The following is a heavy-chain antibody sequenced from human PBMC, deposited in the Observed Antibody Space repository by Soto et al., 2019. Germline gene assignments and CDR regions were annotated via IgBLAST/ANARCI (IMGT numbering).Heavy chain of an antibody. CDR2: INPNSGGT. J-gene: IGHJ3*02. CDR3: ARDQPAGIVVVPAAIPGADAFDI. V-gene: IGHV1-2*02. CDR1: GYTFTGYY. D-gene: IGHD2-2*01. Sequence: ASVKVSCKASGYTFTGYYMHWVRQAPGQGLEWMGWINPNSGGTNYAQKLQGRVTMTTDTSTSTAYMELRSLRSDDTAVYYCARDQPAGIVVVPAAIPGADAFDIWGQGTMVTVSS.